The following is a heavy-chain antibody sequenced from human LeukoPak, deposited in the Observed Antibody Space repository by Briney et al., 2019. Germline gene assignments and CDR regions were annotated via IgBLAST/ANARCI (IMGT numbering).Heavy chain of an antibody. CDR3: ARDGRLGTYYYYYYMDV. CDR1: SGSIGSSSNY. Sequence: SETLSLTCTVSSGSIGSSSNYWGWIRQAPGKGLEWIGNAYYSGSTFYNPSLKSRVTISVDTSKNQFSLKPRSVTAADTAIYYCARDGRLGTYYYYYYMDVWGKGTTVTVSS. V-gene: IGHV4-39*02. J-gene: IGHJ6*03. CDR2: AYYSGST. D-gene: IGHD1-14*01.